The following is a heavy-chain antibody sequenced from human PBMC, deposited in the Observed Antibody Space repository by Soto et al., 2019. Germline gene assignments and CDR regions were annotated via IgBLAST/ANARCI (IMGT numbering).Heavy chain of an antibody. CDR3: ARPSGSYLRYFAY. J-gene: IGHJ4*02. CDR1: GGSISSSSYY. CDR2: IYYSGST. D-gene: IGHD1-26*01. V-gene: IGHV4-39*01. Sequence: SETLSLTCTVSGGSISSSSYYWGWIRQPPGKGLEWIGSIYYSGSTYYNPSLKSRVTISVDTSKNQFSLKLSSVTAADTAVYYCARPSGSYLRYFAYWGQGTLVTVS.